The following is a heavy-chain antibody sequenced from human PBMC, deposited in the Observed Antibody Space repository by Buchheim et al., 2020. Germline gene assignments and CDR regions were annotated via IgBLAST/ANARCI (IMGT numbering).Heavy chain of an antibody. CDR2: FNPSGVST. J-gene: IGHJ6*02. Sequence: QVQLVQSGAEVKKPGASVKVSCKASGYTLTSYYMHWVRQAPGQGLEWVGIFNPSGVSTTYAQKFQGRVTMTGDPSTSTVYMELNSLSSEDTAVYYCARGGWLQLNYYYGMDVWGQGTT. CDR3: ARGGWLQLNYYYGMDV. D-gene: IGHD5-24*01. CDR1: GYTLTSYY. V-gene: IGHV1-46*01.